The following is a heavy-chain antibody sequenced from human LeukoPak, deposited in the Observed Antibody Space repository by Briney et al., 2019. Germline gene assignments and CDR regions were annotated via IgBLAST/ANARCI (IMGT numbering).Heavy chain of an antibody. CDR1: GGSISSGDYY. D-gene: IGHD3-10*01. J-gene: IGHJ4*02. V-gene: IGHV4-30-4*01. CDR2: IYYSGST. CDR3: ARVGWFGESSDY. Sequence: ASETLSLTCTVSGGSISSGDYYWSWIRQPPGKGLEWTGYIYYSGSTYYNPSLKSRVTISVDTSKNQFSLTLSSVTAADTAVYYCARVGWFGESSDYWGQGTLVTVSS.